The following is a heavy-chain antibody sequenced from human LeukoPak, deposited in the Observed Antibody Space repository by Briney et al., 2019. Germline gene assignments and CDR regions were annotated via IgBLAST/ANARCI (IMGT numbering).Heavy chain of an antibody. Sequence: PSVTLSLTCTVSGGSISSYYWTWIRQPPGKALECIGYIYYTGATSYTPSLKIRVTISVDTSKKQFSLKLTSVTAADTAVYYCARYGGTGWVIDNWGQGALVTVSS. D-gene: IGHD6-19*01. CDR1: GGSISSYY. CDR2: IYYTGAT. J-gene: IGHJ4*02. V-gene: IGHV4-59*08. CDR3: ARYGGTGWVIDN.